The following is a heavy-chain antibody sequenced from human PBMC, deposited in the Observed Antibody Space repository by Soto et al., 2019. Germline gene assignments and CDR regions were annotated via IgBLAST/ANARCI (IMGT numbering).Heavy chain of an antibody. CDR2: IIPIFGTA. V-gene: IGHV1-69*13. Sequence: SVKVSCKASGGTFSSYAISWVRQAPGQGLEWMGGIIPIFGTANYAQKFQGRVTITADESTSTAYMELSRLRSDDTAVYYCASAKSYSNLFDYWGQGTLVTVSS. CDR3: ASAKSYSNLFDY. CDR1: GGTFSSYA. J-gene: IGHJ4*02. D-gene: IGHD4-4*01.